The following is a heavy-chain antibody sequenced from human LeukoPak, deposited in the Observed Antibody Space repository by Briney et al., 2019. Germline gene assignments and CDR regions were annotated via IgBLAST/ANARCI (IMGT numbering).Heavy chain of an antibody. CDR1: GFTFSTYS. Sequence: PGGSQRLSCAASGFTFSTYSMNWVRQAPGKGLEWVSSISSSSSYIYYADSVKGRFTISRDNAKNSLYLQMNSLRAEDTAVYYCAMEGYSGKYPAYWGQGTLITVSS. CDR3: AMEGYSGKYPAY. CDR2: ISSSSSYI. J-gene: IGHJ4*02. D-gene: IGHD1-26*01. V-gene: IGHV3-21*01.